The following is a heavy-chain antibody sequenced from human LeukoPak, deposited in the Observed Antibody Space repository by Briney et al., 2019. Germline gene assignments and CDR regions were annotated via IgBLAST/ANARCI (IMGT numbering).Heavy chain of an antibody. CDR1: GFTFSSYG. J-gene: IGHJ6*02. D-gene: IGHD3-10*01. Sequence: GGSLRLSCAASGFTFSSYGMHWVRQAPGKGLEWVAFIRYDGSNKYYADSVKGRFTISRDNSKNTLYLQMNSLRAEDTAVYYCAKGDYYGSGYYYYGMDVWGQGTTVTVFS. CDR2: IRYDGSNK. CDR3: AKGDYYGSGYYYYGMDV. V-gene: IGHV3-30*02.